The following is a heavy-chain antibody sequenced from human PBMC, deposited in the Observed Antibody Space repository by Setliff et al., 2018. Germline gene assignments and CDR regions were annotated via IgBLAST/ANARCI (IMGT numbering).Heavy chain of an antibody. V-gene: IGHV4-34*12. Sequence: PSETLSLTCAVYGGSFSGYYWSWIRQPPGKRLEWMGEIIHSGSTNYNPSLKSRVTISMDTSKNQFSLKVPSVTAADTAVYYCARSFSRSGKFLLDYWGQGALGTVSS. CDR2: IIHSGST. J-gene: IGHJ4*02. CDR3: ARSFSRSGKFLLDY. CDR1: GGSFSGYY. D-gene: IGHD1-26*01.